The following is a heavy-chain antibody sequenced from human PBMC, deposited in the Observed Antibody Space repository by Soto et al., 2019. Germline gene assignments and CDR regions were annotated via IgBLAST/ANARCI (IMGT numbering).Heavy chain of an antibody. J-gene: IGHJ3*02. CDR3: ARSVPYDLQLRDAFDI. CDR2: IFYSGSS. D-gene: IGHD3-22*01. V-gene: IGHV4-30-4*01. Sequence: QVQLQESGPGLVKPSQTLSLTCTVSDDSFNSGDYYWSWIRQSPGKGLEWIAYIFYSGSSDYNPSLKSRVTISVDTSKKQFSLKLTSVTAADTAVYYCARSVPYDLQLRDAFDIWGQGTMVTVSS. CDR1: DDSFNSGDYY.